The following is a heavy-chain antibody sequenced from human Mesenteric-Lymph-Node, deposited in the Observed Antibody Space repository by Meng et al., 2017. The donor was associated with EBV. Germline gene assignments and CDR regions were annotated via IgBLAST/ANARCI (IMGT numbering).Heavy chain of an antibody. D-gene: IGHD2-15*01. CDR1: GGTLTTYA. J-gene: IGHJ4*02. Sequence: QVQVVQSGAEVRNSGSSVKVSCKASGGTLTTYAFSWVRQAPGQGLQWMGGIIPLFGTTTSAQEFQGRVTITANESTNTAYMELSTLTSEDTAVYYCVFGPVVAGTVGALPSYFASWGQGTLVTVSS. CDR3: VFGPVVAGTVGALPSYFAS. CDR2: IIPLFGTT. V-gene: IGHV1-69*01.